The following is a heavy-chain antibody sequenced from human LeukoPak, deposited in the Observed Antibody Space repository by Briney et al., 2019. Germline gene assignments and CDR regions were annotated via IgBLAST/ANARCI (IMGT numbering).Heavy chain of an antibody. J-gene: IGHJ4*02. CDR1: GFTFSSYG. D-gene: IGHD2-2*01. Sequence: PGRSLRLSCAASGFTFSSYGMHWVRQAPGKGLGWVAVIWYDGSNKYYADSVKGRFTISRDNSKNTLYLQMNSLRAEDTAVYYCAKEGIYGYCSSTSCYYYFDYWGQGTLVTVSS. V-gene: IGHV3-33*06. CDR3: AKEGIYGYCSSTSCYYYFDY. CDR2: IWYDGSNK.